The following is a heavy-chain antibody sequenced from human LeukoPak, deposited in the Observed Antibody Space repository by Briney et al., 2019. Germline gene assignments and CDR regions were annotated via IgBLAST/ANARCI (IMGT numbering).Heavy chain of an antibody. CDR2: ISSSSDYI. J-gene: IGHJ4*02. V-gene: IGHV3-21*01. CDR3: AKDRKQWLVSGPIDY. CDR1: EFTFSSYN. Sequence: GGSLRLSCAASEFTFSSYNMNWVRQAPGKGLEWVSSISSSSDYIYYADSVKGRFTISRDNSKNTLYLQMNSLRAEDTAVYYCAKDRKQWLVSGPIDYWGQGTLVTVSS. D-gene: IGHD6-19*01.